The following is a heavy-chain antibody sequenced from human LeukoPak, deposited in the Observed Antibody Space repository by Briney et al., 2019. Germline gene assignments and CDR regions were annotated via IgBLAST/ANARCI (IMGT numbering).Heavy chain of an antibody. Sequence: SETLSLTCSVSGDSISSSYWSWIRQSPGKGLEWIGEINHSGSTNYNPSLKSRVTISLDTSKNQFSLKLSSVTAADTAVYYCARGSRWELPLDYWGQGTLVTVSS. CDR3: ARGSRWELPLDY. J-gene: IGHJ4*02. CDR2: INHSGST. CDR1: GDSISSSY. V-gene: IGHV4-34*01. D-gene: IGHD1-26*01.